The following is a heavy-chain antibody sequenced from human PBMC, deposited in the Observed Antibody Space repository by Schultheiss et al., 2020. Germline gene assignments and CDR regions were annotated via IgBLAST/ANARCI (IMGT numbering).Heavy chain of an antibody. CDR2: INHSGST. CDR3: ARWVAVAGPGGTFDY. V-gene: IGHV4-34*01. Sequence: SQTLSLTCAVYGGSFSGYYWSWIRQPPGKGLEWIGEINHSGSTNYNPSLKSRVTMSVDTSKNQFSLKLSSVTAADTAVYYCARWVAVAGPGGTFDYWGQGTLVTVSS. J-gene: IGHJ4*02. CDR1: GGSFSGYY. D-gene: IGHD6-19*01.